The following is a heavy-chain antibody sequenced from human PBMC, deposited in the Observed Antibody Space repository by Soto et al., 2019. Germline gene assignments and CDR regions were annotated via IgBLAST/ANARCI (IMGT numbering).Heavy chain of an antibody. CDR2: IYSGGST. D-gene: IGHD2-15*01. Sequence: EVQLVESGGGSVQPGGSLRLSCAASGFTVSSNYMSWVRQAPGKGLEWVSVIYSGGSTYYADSVKGRFTISRDNSKNTLYLQMNSLRAEDTAVYYCARDDLLGYCSGGSCPGGYWGQGTLVTVSS. V-gene: IGHV3-66*01. CDR3: ARDDLLGYCSGGSCPGGY. J-gene: IGHJ4*02. CDR1: GFTVSSNY.